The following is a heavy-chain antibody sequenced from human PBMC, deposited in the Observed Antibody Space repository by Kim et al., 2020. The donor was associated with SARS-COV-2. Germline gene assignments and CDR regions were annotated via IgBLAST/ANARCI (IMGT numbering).Heavy chain of an antibody. CDR3: AEITMVRGNAFDI. Sequence: SVKVSCKASGGTFSSYAISSVRQAPGQGLEWMGGIIPIFGTANYAQKFQGRVTITADESTSTAYMELSSLRSEDTAVYYCAEITMVRGNAFDIWGQGTMVTVSS. CDR2: IIPIFGTA. CDR1: GGTFSSYA. V-gene: IGHV1-69*13. D-gene: IGHD3-10*01. J-gene: IGHJ3*02.